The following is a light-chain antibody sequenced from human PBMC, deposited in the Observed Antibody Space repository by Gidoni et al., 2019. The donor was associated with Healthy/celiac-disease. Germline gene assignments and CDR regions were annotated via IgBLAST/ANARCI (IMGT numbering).Light chain of an antibody. V-gene: IGKV3-15*01. J-gene: IGKJ4*01. CDR1: QSVRSN. CDR2: GAS. CDR3: QQYNNWPPLT. Sequence: EIVMKQSPATLSVSPGERATLSCRASQSVRSNLAWYQQKPGQAPRLLIYGASTRATGIPARFSGSGSGTEFTLTISSLQSEDFAVYYCQQYNNWPPLTFGGGTKVEIK.